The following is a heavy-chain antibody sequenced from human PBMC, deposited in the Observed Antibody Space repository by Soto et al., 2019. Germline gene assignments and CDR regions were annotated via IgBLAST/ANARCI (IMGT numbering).Heavy chain of an antibody. Sequence: VQLVESGGGVVQPGRSLRLSCAASGLTVSTYGFHWVRQAPGKGLEWVAVISNDVRNIHYAESVEGRFTISRDNSKNTLYLQMNSLRPNDTAVYYCLKDRLGGMTQWFMPGPDWGQGTLVTVSS. J-gene: IGHJ4*02. D-gene: IGHD3-22*01. CDR1: GLTVSTYG. CDR2: ISNDVRNI. CDR3: LKDRLGGMTQWFMPGPD. V-gene: IGHV3-30*18.